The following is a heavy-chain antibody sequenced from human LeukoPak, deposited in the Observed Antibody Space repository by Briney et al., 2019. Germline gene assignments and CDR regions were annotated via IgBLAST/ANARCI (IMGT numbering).Heavy chain of an antibody. CDR2: ISAYNGNT. V-gene: IGHV1-18*01. J-gene: IGHJ4*02. Sequence: PGASVKLSCKASGYTFTSYGISWVRRASGQGLEWMGLISAYNGNTNYAQKLQGRVTMTTDTSTSTAYMELRSLRSDDPAVHYCARVRSYGDYGVWGQGTLVTVSS. CDR1: GYTFTSYG. D-gene: IGHD4-17*01. CDR3: ARVRSYGDYGV.